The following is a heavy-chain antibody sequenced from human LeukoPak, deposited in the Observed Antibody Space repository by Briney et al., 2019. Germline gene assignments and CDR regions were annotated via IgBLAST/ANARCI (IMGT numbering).Heavy chain of an antibody. CDR3: ARGRSGLTDCYFDF. CDR2: ISSNGGST. Sequence: PGESLRLSCAASGFIFSIYAMHWVRQAPGKGLEYVSAISSNGGSTNYADSVKGRFTISRDNSKNTLYLQMGSLRAEDMAVYYCARGRSGLTDCYFDFWGQGALVTVSS. J-gene: IGHJ4*02. V-gene: IGHV3-64*02. D-gene: IGHD6-19*01. CDR1: GFIFSIYA.